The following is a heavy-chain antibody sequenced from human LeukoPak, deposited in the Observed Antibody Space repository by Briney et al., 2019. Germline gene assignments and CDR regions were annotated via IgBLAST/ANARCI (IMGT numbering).Heavy chain of an antibody. CDR3: TRDLPVPSLVRGIIIYGLIDY. J-gene: IGHJ4*02. CDR1: GFTFSSIS. V-gene: IGHV3-21*06. Sequence: GGSLRLSCEASGFTFSSISMNWVRQAPGKGLEWVSSISPDGETTYHADSVKGRFTTFRDNAKSSLYLQMNSLRAEDTALYYCTRDLPVPSLVRGIIIYGLIDYWGQGTLVTVSS. D-gene: IGHD3-10*01. CDR2: ISPDGETT.